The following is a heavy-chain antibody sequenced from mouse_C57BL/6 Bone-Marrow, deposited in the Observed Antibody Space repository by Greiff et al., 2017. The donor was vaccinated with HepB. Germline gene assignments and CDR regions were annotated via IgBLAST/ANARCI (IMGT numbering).Heavy chain of an antibody. J-gene: IGHJ1*03. D-gene: IGHD1-1*01. CDR2: IRNKANGYTT. CDR1: GFTFTDYY. Sequence: EVQLLESGGGLVQPGGSLSLSCAASGFTFTDYYMSWVRQPPGKALEWLGFIRNKANGYTTEYNASVKGRFTISRDNSQSILYLQMNALRAEDSATYYCARKDYYGSSSWYFDVWGTGTTVTVSS. CDR3: ARKDYYGSSSWYFDV. V-gene: IGHV7-3*01.